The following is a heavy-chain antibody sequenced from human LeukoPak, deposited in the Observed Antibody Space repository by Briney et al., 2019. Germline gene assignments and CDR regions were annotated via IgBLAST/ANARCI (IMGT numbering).Heavy chain of an antibody. J-gene: IGHJ4*02. CDR2: IKEDGSEI. D-gene: IGHD2-15*01. CDR1: GFTFSKYW. V-gene: IGHV3-7*03. CDR3: ASEEGDGYCSGGSCYPV. Sequence: GGSLRLSCAATGFTFSKYWMQWVRQAPGKGLEWVAVIKEDGSEIHYVDSVKGRFTISRDYAENALYLQMNSLRAEDTAVYYCASEEGDGYCSGGSCYPVWGQGTLVTVSS.